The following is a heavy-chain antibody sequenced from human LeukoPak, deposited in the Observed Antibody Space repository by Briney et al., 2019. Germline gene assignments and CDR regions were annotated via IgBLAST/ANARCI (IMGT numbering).Heavy chain of an antibody. Sequence: GASLKISCKGSGYIFTTYWIGWVRQLPGKGLEWMGIIYPGDSDTRYSPSFQGQVTISADKSISTAYLQWSSLKASDTAMYYCARRISRWDWFDPWGQGTLVTVSS. D-gene: IGHD1-26*01. CDR1: GYIFTTYW. CDR3: ARRISRWDWFDP. J-gene: IGHJ5*02. V-gene: IGHV5-51*01. CDR2: IYPGDSDT.